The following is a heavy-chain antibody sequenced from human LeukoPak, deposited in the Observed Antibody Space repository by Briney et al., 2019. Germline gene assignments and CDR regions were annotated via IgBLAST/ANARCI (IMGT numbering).Heavy chain of an antibody. CDR2: IIPIFGTA. CDR1: GGTFSSYA. D-gene: IGHD3-3*01. CDR3: ASDVLRFLEWSLLDP. V-gene: IGHV1-69*05. Sequence: SVKVSCKASGGTFSSYAISWVRQAPGQGLEWMGRIIPIFGTANYAQKFQGRVTITTDESTSTAYMELSSLRSEDTAVYYCASDVLRFLEWSLLDPWGQGTLVTVSS. J-gene: IGHJ5*02.